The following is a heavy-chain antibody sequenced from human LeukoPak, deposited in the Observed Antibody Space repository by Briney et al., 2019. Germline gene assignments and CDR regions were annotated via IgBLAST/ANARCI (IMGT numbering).Heavy chain of an antibody. V-gene: IGHV3-53*01. J-gene: IGHJ6*02. D-gene: IGHD4-17*01. CDR3: ARDYGDYYYYGMDV. CDR2: IYSGGST. Sequence: PGGSLRLSCAASGFTVSSNYMSWVRQAPGKGLEWVSVIYSGGSTYYADSVQGRFTISRDNSKNTLYLQMNSLSAEDTPVYYCARDYGDYYYYGMDVWGQGTTVTVSS. CDR1: GFTVSSNY.